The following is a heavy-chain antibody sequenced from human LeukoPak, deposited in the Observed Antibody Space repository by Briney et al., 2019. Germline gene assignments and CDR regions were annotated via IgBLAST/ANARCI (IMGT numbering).Heavy chain of an antibody. CDR3: ARGDSSASDWFDP. CDR1: GGSISSYY. Sequence: SETLSLTCTVSGGSISSYYWNWIRQPPGRGLEWIGYMYYSGTTNYNPSLKSRVTISLDTSKNEFSLNLRSVTAADTAMYYCARGDSSASDWFDPWGQGTLVTVSS. J-gene: IGHJ5*02. V-gene: IGHV4-59*01. D-gene: IGHD3-22*01. CDR2: MYYSGTT.